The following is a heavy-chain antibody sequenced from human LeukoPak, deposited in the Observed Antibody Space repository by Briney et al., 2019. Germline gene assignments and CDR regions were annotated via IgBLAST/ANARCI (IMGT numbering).Heavy chain of an antibody. D-gene: IGHD6-19*01. CDR3: ARDHHISDLQWLVPYGMDV. CDR2: ISSSSSYI. J-gene: IGHJ6*02. Sequence: GGSLRLSYAASGFTFSSYSMNWVRQAPGKGLEWVSSISSSSSYIYYADSVKGRFTISRDNAKNSLYLQMNSLRAEDTAVYYCARDHHISDLQWLVPYGMDVWGQGTTVTVSS. CDR1: GFTFSSYS. V-gene: IGHV3-21*01.